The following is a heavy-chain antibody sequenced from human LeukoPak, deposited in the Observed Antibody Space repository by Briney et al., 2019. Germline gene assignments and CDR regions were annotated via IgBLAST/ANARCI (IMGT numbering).Heavy chain of an antibody. CDR2: ISNSGSTI. D-gene: IGHD4-11*01. Sequence: GGSLRLSCAASGFIFSSYEMNWVRQAPGKGLEWVSYISNSGSTIYYADSVKGRFTISRDNAKNSLYLQMNSLRAEDTAVYYCARGGYSNANKFYYYGMDFWGQGTTVTV. J-gene: IGHJ6*02. CDR1: GFIFSSYE. CDR3: ARGGYSNANKFYYYGMDF. V-gene: IGHV3-48*03.